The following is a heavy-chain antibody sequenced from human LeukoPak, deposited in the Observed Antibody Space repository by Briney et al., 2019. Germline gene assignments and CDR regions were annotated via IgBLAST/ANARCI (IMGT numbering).Heavy chain of an antibody. Sequence: GGSLRLSCAASGFAFNFFAMSWVRQVPGKGLEWISTINANAGSTYYADSVKGRFTISRDNSKNTLYLQLNSLRAEDTAVYYCARSNFDELWGQGTLVTVSS. D-gene: IGHD3-9*01. CDR2: INANAGST. V-gene: IGHV3-23*01. CDR1: GFAFNFFA. CDR3: ARSNFDEL. J-gene: IGHJ4*02.